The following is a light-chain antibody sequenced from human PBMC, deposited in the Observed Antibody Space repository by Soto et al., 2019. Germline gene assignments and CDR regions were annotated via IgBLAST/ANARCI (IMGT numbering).Light chain of an antibody. V-gene: IGLV2-14*01. CDR2: DVS. J-gene: IGLJ2*01. CDR3: SSYTRSSTLV. CDR1: SSYVGGYNY. Sequence: QSALTQPASVSGSPGQSITISCTGTSSYVGGYNYVSWYQQYPGKAPKLMLYDVSDRPSGVSNRFSGSKSGNTASLTISGLQAEDEADYYCSSYTRSSTLVFGGGTKLTVL.